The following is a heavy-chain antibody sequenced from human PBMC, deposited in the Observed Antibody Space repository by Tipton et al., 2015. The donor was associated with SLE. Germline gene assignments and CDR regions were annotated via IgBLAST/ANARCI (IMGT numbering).Heavy chain of an antibody. V-gene: IGHV3-7*01. D-gene: IGHD4-11*01. Sequence: SLRLSCAASGFTFTNYWMTWVRQAPGKGLEWLANIKEDGSDKNYVDSVKGRLTVSRDNAKNALYLQMSSLTAEDTAMYFCARETTSGAFDIWGQGTLVTVSS. CDR3: ARETTSGAFDI. CDR2: IKEDGSDK. J-gene: IGHJ3*02. CDR1: GFTFTNYW.